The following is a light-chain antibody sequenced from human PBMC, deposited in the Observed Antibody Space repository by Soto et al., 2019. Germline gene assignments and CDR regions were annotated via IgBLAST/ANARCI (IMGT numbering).Light chain of an antibody. CDR2: EVT. Sequence: QSVLTQPASVSGSPGQSITISCTGTSSDVGLFNYVSWYQQHPGRAPKLLIYEVTNRPAGVSNRFSGSKSGNTASLTISGLQAEDEADYYCSSYTISSTLVFGSGTKVTVL. CDR1: SSDVGLFNY. CDR3: SSYTISSTLV. V-gene: IGLV2-14*01. J-gene: IGLJ1*01.